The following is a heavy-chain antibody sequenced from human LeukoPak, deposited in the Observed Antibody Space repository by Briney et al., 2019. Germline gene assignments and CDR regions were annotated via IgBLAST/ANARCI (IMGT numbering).Heavy chain of an antibody. V-gene: IGHV1-2*02. D-gene: IGHD2-21*02. CDR1: GYTXTGYY. CDR2: INPNSGGT. Sequence: GASVKVSCKASGYTXTGYYMHWVRQAPGQGLEWMGWINPNSGGTNYAQKFQGRVTMTRDTSISTAYMELSRLRSDDTAVYYCARPRVTATYIDWYFDLWGRGTLVTVSS. J-gene: IGHJ2*01. CDR3: ARPRVTATYIDWYFDL.